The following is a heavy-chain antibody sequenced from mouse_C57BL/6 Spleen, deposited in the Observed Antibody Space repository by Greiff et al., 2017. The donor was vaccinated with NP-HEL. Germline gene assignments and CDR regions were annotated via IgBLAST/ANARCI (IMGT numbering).Heavy chain of an antibody. CDR2: ISDGGSYT. CDR1: GFTFSSYA. J-gene: IGHJ4*01. V-gene: IGHV5-4*03. Sequence: DVKLVESGGGLVKPGGSLKLSCAASGFTFSSYAMSWVRQTPEKRLEWVATISDGGSYTYYPDNVKGRFTISRDNAKNNLYLQMSHLKSEDTAMYYCARAGGSSYDYAMDYWGQGTSVTVSS. D-gene: IGHD1-1*01. CDR3: ARAGGSSYDYAMDY.